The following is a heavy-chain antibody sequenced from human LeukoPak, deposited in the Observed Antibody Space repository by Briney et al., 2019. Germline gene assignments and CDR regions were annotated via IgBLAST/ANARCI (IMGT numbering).Heavy chain of an antibody. CDR3: ARDQMEWELDYYGMDV. D-gene: IGHD1-26*01. CDR1: GYTFTSYA. CDR2: INAGNGNT. V-gene: IGHV1-3*01. Sequence: RASVKVSCEASGYTFTSYAMHWVRQAPGQRLEWMGWINAGNGNTKYSQKFQGRVTITRDTSASTAYMELSSLRSEDTAVYYCARDQMEWELDYYGMDVWGQGTTVTVSS. J-gene: IGHJ6*02.